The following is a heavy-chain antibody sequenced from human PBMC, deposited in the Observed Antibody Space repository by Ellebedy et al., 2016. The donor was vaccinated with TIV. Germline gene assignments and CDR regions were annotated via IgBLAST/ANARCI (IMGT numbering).Heavy chain of an antibody. CDR3: ARRASCGGDCRRGEVDN. D-gene: IGHD2-21*02. CDR2: IDPNSGGT. Sequence: ASVKVSXKASGYTFTAYYMHWVRQAPGQGLEWMGWIDPNSGGTNYAQMFQGRVTMTKDTSISTVYMELSSLRSDDAAVYYCARRASCGGDCRRGEVDNWGQGSQVTVSS. V-gene: IGHV1-2*02. CDR1: GYTFTAYY. J-gene: IGHJ4*02.